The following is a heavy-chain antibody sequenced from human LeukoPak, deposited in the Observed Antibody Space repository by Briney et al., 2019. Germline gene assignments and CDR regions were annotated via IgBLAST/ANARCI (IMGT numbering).Heavy chain of an antibody. J-gene: IGHJ6*02. CDR3: ARHIPRYYYDSPYGMDV. V-gene: IGHV4-59*01. CDR1: GGSISDYY. Sequence: SETLSLTCTVSGGSISDYYWSWIRQPPGKGLEWIGYIHYSGSTNYNPSLKSRVTISVDTSKSQLSLKLSSVTAADTAVYYCARHIPRYYYDSPYGMDVWGQGTTVTVSS. CDR2: IHYSGST. D-gene: IGHD3-22*01.